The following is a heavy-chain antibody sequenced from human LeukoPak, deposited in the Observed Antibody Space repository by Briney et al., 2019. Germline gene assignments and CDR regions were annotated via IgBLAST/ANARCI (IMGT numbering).Heavy chain of an antibody. CDR2: IYPGDYDT. CDR3: ARVGSDGPVPYYFDN. CDR1: GYSFTSYW. V-gene: IGHV5-51*01. Sequence: RRGESLKISCKGSGYSFTSYWIGWVRQMPGKGLEWMGIIYPGDYDTSYSPSFQGQVTIAADKSKSTAYLQWRSLKASDTAMYYCARVGSDGPVPYYFDNWGQGTLVTVSS. D-gene: IGHD1-14*01. J-gene: IGHJ4*02.